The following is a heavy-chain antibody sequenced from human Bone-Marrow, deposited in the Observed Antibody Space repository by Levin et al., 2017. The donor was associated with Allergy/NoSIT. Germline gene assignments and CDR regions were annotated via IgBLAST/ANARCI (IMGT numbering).Heavy chain of an antibody. CDR3: ARVPPPDYGEGFYFDY. J-gene: IGHJ4*02. D-gene: IGHD4-17*01. CDR2: INPNGGSA. CDR1: GYTFTNYF. Sequence: ASVKVSCKTSGYTFTNYFVHWVRQAPGQGLEWMGVINPNGGSATYAQQMEGRVSLSRDKSTTTVYLEMSSLRSDDTAFYYCARVPPPDYGEGFYFDYWGQGTLVTVSS. V-gene: IGHV1-46*04.